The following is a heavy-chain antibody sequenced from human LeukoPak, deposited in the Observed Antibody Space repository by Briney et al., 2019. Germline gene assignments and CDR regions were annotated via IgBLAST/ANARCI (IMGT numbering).Heavy chain of an antibody. J-gene: IGHJ3*02. CDR1: GGSFSGYY. CDR3: ARAPPPPRDCSSTSCYVGYAFDI. D-gene: IGHD2-2*01. CDR2: INHSGST. Sequence: SETLSLTCAVYGGSFSGYYWSWIRQPPGKGLEWIGEINHSGSTNYNPSLKSRVTISVDTSKNQFSLKLSSVTAADTAVYYCARAPPPPRDCSSTSCYVGYAFDIWGQGTMVTVSS. V-gene: IGHV4-34*01.